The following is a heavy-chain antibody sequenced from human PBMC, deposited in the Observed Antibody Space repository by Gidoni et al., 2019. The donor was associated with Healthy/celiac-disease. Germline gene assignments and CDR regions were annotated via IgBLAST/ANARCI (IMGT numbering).Heavy chain of an antibody. J-gene: IGHJ3*02. CDR1: GFTFSSYD. CDR3: ARGAYGVDAFDI. V-gene: IGHV3-13*01. Sequence: VQLVESGGGLVQPGWSLRLSCASSGFTFSSYDMDWVRQATGKGLEWVSAMGTAGDTYYPGSVKGRFTISRENAKNSLYLQMNSMRAGDTAVYYCARGAYGVDAFDIWGQGTMVTVSS. CDR2: MGTAGDT. D-gene: IGHD3-10*01.